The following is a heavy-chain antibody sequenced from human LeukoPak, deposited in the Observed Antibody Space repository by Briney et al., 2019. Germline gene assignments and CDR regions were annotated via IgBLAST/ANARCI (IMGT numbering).Heavy chain of an antibody. V-gene: IGHV3-23*01. Sequence: PGGSLRLSCAASGFTFSSYGMHWVRQAPGQGLEWVSGIRNSDGMTYYADSVRGRFTISTDNSKNTLYLQMNSLRAEDTAVYYCAKGQRQLDSSSDYWGQGTLVTVSS. CDR1: GFTFSSYG. D-gene: IGHD6-13*01. CDR3: AKGQRQLDSSSDY. CDR2: IRNSDGMT. J-gene: IGHJ4*02.